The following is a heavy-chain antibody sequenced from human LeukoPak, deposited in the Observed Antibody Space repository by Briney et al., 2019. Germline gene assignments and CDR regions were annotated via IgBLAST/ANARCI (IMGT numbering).Heavy chain of an antibody. Sequence: PSETLSLTCAVYGGSFSGYYWSWIRQPPGKGLEWIGEINHSGSTNYNPSLKSRVTISVDTSKNQFSLKPSSVTAADTAVYYCATCPLRFLECQYGGFDYWGQGTLVTVSS. CDR1: GGSFSGYY. J-gene: IGHJ4*02. D-gene: IGHD3-3*01. CDR3: ATCPLRFLECQYGGFDY. CDR2: INHSGST. V-gene: IGHV4-34*01.